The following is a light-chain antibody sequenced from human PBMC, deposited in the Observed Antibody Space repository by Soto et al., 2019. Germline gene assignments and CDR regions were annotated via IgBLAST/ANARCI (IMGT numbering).Light chain of an antibody. CDR2: TNS. CDR1: SSNIGSNT. J-gene: IGLJ1*01. CDR3: AAWDDSLNGLV. V-gene: IGLV1-44*01. Sequence: QSVLTQPPSASGTPGQRVTISCSGSSSNIGSNTVKWYQHLPGTAPKLLIYTNSQRPSGVPDRFSGSKSGTSASLAIGGLQSEDEADYYCAAWDDSLNGLVFGTGTKVTVL.